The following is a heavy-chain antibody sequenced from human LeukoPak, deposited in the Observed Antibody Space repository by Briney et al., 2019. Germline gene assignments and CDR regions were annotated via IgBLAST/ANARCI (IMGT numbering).Heavy chain of an antibody. J-gene: IGHJ3*02. V-gene: IGHV3-48*04. D-gene: IGHD5/OR15-5a*01. CDR3: ARSTSAFDI. CDR2: ISSSGSTI. Sequence: GGSLRLSCAASGFTFSSYSMNWVRQAPGKGLEWVSYISSSGSTIYYADSVKGRFTISRDNAKNSLYLQMNSLRAEDTAVYYCARSTSAFDIWGQGTMVTVSS. CDR1: GFTFSSYS.